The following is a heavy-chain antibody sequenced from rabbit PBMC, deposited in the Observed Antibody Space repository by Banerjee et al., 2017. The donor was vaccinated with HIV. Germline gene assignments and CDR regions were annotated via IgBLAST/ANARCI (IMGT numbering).Heavy chain of an antibody. Sequence: QSLAESGGDLVKPGASLTLTCTASGFTLSSYWMWWVRQAPGKGPEWIACINTISGDTVYATWAKGRFTSAKASWTTGTLQRTRLTAADTASYFCARDLAGVRGWNFNLWGPGTLVTVS. D-gene: IGHD4-1*01. CDR1: GFTLSSYW. V-gene: IGHV1S40*01. J-gene: IGHJ4*01. CDR2: INTISGDT. CDR3: ARDLAGVRGWNFNL.